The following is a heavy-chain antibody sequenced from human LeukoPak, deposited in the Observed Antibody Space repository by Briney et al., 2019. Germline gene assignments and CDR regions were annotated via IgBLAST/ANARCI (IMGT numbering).Heavy chain of an antibody. CDR3: ARGLYINGWYYYVN. CDR1: GFTFSRFG. J-gene: IGHJ4*02. Sequence: GGSLRLSCAASGFTFSRFGMHWVRQAPGKGLEWVAVFSYNGINKDYAGSVKGRFTISRDNSKNTLSLQMDSLRAQDTAMYYCARGLYINGWYYYVNWGEGTLGTVSS. D-gene: IGHD6-19*01. CDR2: FSYNGINK. V-gene: IGHV3-33*05.